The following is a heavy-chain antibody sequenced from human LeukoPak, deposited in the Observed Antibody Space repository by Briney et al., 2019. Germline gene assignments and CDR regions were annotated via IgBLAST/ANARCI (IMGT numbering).Heavy chain of an antibody. D-gene: IGHD3-10*01. CDR1: GGSISSSSYY. Sequence: PSETLSLTCTVSGGSISSSSYYWGWIRQPPGKGLEWIGCIYYSGSTYYNPSLKSRVTISVDTSKNQFSLKLSSVTAADTAVYYCAREYVRITMVRERGLFDYWGQGTLVTVSS. CDR3: AREYVRITMVRERGLFDY. J-gene: IGHJ4*02. CDR2: IYYSGST. V-gene: IGHV4-39*02.